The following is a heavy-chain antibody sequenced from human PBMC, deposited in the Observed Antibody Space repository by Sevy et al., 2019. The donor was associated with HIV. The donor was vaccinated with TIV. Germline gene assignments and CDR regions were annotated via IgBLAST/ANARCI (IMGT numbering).Heavy chain of an antibody. CDR3: ARVRVTQSYYYYYYMDV. Sequence: GGPLRLSCAASGFTFSSYSMNWVRQAPGKGLEWVSYISSSSSTIYYADSVKGRFTISRDNAKNSLYLQMNSLRDEDTAVYYCARVRVTQSYYYYYYMDVWGKGTTVTVSS. CDR2: ISSSSSTI. J-gene: IGHJ6*03. CDR1: GFTFSSYS. D-gene: IGHD2-21*02. V-gene: IGHV3-48*02.